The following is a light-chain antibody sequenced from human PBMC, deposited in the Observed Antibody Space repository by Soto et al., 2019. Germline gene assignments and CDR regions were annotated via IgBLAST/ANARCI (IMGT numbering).Light chain of an antibody. Sequence: DIQMTQSPSSLSASVGDRVTITCRASQSISSYLYWYQQKPGKAPKLLIYAASSLQSGVTSRFGGSGSGTDFTLTIISMQHEDFATYYCQHSYSTPRYTFGQVTKLEIK. CDR2: AAS. CDR1: QSISSY. J-gene: IGKJ2*01. V-gene: IGKV1-39*01. CDR3: QHSYSTPRYT.